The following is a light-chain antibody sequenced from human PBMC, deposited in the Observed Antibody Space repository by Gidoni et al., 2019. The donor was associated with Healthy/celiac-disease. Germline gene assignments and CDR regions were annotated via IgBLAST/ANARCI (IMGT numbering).Light chain of an antibody. CDR1: RSNIGSNY. J-gene: IGLJ1*01. Sequence: QSVLTPPPSASGTPGQWVTISCSGSRSNIGSNYVYWYQQRPGTAPKLPIYRNNQRPSGVPDRFSGSKSGTSASLAISGLRSEDEADYYCAAWDDSLSGYVFGTGTKVTVL. V-gene: IGLV1-47*01. CDR3: AAWDDSLSGYV. CDR2: RNN.